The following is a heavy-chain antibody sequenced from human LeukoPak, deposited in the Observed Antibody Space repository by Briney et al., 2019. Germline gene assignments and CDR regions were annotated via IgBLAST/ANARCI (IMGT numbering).Heavy chain of an antibody. J-gene: IGHJ2*01. V-gene: IGHV4-59*01. CDR3: ARLRVGPNYDFWSGLWYFDL. D-gene: IGHD3-3*01. CDR2: IYYSGST. Sequence: SETLSLTCTVSGGSISSYYWSWIRQPPGKGLEWIGYIYYSGSTNYNPSLKSRVTISVDTSKNQFSLKLSSVTAADTAVYYCARLRVGPNYDFWSGLWYFDLWGRGTLVTVSS. CDR1: GGSISSYY.